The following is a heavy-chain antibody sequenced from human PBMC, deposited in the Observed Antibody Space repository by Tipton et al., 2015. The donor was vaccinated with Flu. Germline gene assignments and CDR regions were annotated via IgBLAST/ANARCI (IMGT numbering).Heavy chain of an antibody. CDR3: ARDQTYYYGSSDAFDI. CDR1: GDSMRSYY. CDR2: IYYNGST. J-gene: IGHJ3*02. V-gene: IGHV4-59*01. D-gene: IGHD3-10*01. Sequence: TLSLTCSVSGDSMRSYYWSWIRQPPGKGLEWIGTIYYNGSTDYNPSLSSRLTISVDMSKNQFSLKLTSVTAADTAVNYCARDQTYYYGSSDAFDIWGQGTMVTVSS.